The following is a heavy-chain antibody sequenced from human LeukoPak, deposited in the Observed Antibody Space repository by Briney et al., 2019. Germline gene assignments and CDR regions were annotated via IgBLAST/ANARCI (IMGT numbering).Heavy chain of an antibody. V-gene: IGHV3-21*01. CDR1: GFTFSSYS. CDR3: ARVPLGWELLYYFDY. D-gene: IGHD1-26*01. Sequence: GGSLRLSCAVSGFTFSSYSMNWVRQAPGKGLEWVSSISSSSSYIYYADSVKGRFTISRDNAKNSLYLQMNSLRAEDTAVYYCARVPLGWELLYYFDYWGQGTLVTVSS. J-gene: IGHJ4*02. CDR2: ISSSSSYI.